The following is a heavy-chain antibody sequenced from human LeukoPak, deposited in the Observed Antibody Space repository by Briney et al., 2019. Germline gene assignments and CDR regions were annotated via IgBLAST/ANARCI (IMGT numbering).Heavy chain of an antibody. CDR3: ARARRSGYSYGYGQDFDY. J-gene: IGHJ4*02. V-gene: IGHV4-59*01. CDR1: GGSISSYY. CDR2: IYYSGST. D-gene: IGHD5-18*01. Sequence: PSETLSLTCTVSGGSISSYYWSWIRQPPGKGLEWIGYIYYSGSTNYNPSLKSRVTISVDTSKNQFSLKLSSVTAADTAVYYCARARRSGYSYGYGQDFDYWGQGTLVTVSS.